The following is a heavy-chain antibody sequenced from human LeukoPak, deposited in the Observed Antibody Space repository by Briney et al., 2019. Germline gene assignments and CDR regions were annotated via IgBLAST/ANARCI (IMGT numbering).Heavy chain of an antibody. CDR3: AREGGSGSNGFDY. V-gene: IGHV3-53*01. Sequence: GGSLRLSCAASGFTVSSNYMTWVRQAPGKGLEWVSLIYTDYTTYYADSVKGRFTISRDNSKNTLYLQMNSLRAEDTAVYYCAREGGSGSNGFDYWGQGTLVTVSS. CDR1: GFTVSSNY. J-gene: IGHJ4*02. CDR2: IYTDYTT. D-gene: IGHD1-26*01.